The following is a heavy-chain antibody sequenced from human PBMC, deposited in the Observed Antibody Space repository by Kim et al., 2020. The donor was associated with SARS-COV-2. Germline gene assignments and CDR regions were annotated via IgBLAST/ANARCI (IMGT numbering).Heavy chain of an antibody. D-gene: IGHD3-10*01. V-gene: IGHV3-7*03. J-gene: IGHJ5*02. CDR1: GFTFSSYW. CDR2: IKQDGSEK. Sequence: GGSLRLSCAASGFTFSSYWMSWVRQAPGKGLEWVANIKQDGSEKYYVDSVKGRFTISRDNAKNSLYLQMNSLRAEDTAVYYCARVRTMVRGVIINRHNWFDPWGQGTLVTVSS. CDR3: ARVRTMVRGVIINRHNWFDP.